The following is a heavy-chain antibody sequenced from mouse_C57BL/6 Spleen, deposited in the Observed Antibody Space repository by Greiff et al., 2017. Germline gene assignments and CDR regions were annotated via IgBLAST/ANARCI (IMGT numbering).Heavy chain of an antibody. V-gene: IGHV5-12*01. J-gene: IGHJ3*01. CDR2: ISNGGGST. Sequence: EVKVVESGGGLVQPGGSLKLSCAASGFTFSDYYMYWVRQTPEKRLEWVAYISNGGGSTYYPDTVKGRFTISRDNAKNTLYLQMSRLKSEDTAMYYCARHSAYSFFAYWGQGTLVTVSA. D-gene: IGHD2-10*01. CDR3: ARHSAYSFFAY. CDR1: GFTFSDYY.